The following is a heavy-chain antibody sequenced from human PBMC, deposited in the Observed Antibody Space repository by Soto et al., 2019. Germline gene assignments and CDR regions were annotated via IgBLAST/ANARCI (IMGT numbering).Heavy chain of an antibody. CDR1: GCTFSSYA. V-gene: IGHV1-69*13. CDR3: ARGAQIESTFEP. J-gene: IGHJ5*02. CDR2: IIPIFGTA. Sequence: SVKVSCKASGCTFSSYAISWVRQAPGQGLEWMGGIIPIFGTANYAQKFQGRVTITADESTSTAYMELSSLRSEDTAVYYCARGAQIESTFEPWGQGTLVNVSS.